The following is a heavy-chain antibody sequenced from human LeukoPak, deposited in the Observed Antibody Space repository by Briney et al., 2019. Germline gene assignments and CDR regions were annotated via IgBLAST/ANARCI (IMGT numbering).Heavy chain of an antibody. D-gene: IGHD6-13*01. CDR3: ARLSYSSSWYSTPFYFDY. Sequence: GESLKVSCKGSGYSFTSYWIGWVRQMPGKGLEWMGIIYPGDSDTRYSPPFQGQVTISADKSISTAYLQWSSLKASDTAMYYCARLSYSSSWYSTPFYFDYWGQGTLVTVSS. J-gene: IGHJ4*02. CDR2: IYPGDSDT. CDR1: GYSFTSYW. V-gene: IGHV5-51*01.